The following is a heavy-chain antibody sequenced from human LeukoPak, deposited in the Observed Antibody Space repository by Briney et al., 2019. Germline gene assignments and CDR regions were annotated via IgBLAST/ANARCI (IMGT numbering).Heavy chain of an antibody. V-gene: IGHV2-5*02. CDR2: IFGDEDR. Sequence: SGPTLVNPTQSLTLTCTFSGFSLSTRGVGMGWIRQPPGKALEWLGLIFGDEDRRYRPSLQSRLTITKDTSKNQVVLTLTNMDPVDTGTYYCAHILWTVTSPFDYWGQGTLVTVSS. J-gene: IGHJ4*02. D-gene: IGHD4-17*01. CDR1: GFSLSTRGVG. CDR3: AHILWTVTSPFDY.